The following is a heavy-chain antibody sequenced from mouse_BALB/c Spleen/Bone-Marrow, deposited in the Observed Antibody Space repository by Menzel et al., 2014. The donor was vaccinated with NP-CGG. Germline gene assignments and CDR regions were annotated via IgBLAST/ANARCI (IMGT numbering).Heavy chain of an antibody. J-gene: IGHJ2*01. V-gene: IGHV14-3*02. CDR2: IDPANGNT. D-gene: IGHD2-2*01. CDR1: GFNIXDTY. Sequence: VQLKQSGAELVKSGASVKLSCTASGFNIXDTYMHWVKQRPEQGLEWIGRIDPANGNTKYDPKFQGKATITADTSSNTAYLQLSSLTSEDTAVYYCASYVYGYYFDYWGQGTTLTVSS. CDR3: ASYVYGYYFDY.